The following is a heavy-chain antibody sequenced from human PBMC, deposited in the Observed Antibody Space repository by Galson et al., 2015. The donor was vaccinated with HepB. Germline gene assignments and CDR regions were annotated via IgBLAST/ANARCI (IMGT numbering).Heavy chain of an antibody. V-gene: IGHV3-30*18. D-gene: IGHD2-2*01. Sequence: SLRLSCAASGFTFSSYGMHWVPQAPGKGLEWVAVISYDGSNKYYADSVKGRFTISRDNSKNTLYLQMNSLRAEDTAVYYCAKEGPAAMNAFDIWGQGTMVTVSS. CDR3: AKEGPAAMNAFDI. CDR2: ISYDGSNK. J-gene: IGHJ3*02. CDR1: GFTFSSYG.